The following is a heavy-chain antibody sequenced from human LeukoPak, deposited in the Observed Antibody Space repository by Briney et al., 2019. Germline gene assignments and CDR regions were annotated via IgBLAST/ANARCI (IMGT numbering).Heavy chain of an antibody. V-gene: IGHV4-59*01. J-gene: IGHJ4*02. CDR3: ARTTILGTQDY. D-gene: IGHD1-1*01. CDR1: GVSINSYY. Sequence: SETLSLTCTVSGVSINSYYWTWIRQPPGKGLEWIGYISYSGSTKYNPSLTSRVTISLDTSKNQFSLKLSSVTAADTAVYFCARTTILGTQDYWGQGTLVTVSS. CDR2: ISYSGST.